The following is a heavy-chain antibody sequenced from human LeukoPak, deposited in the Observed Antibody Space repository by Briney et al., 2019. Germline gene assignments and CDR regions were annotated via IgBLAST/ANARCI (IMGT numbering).Heavy chain of an antibody. J-gene: IGHJ4*02. Sequence: GGSLRLSCAASGFTFSSYAMSWVRQAPGKGLEWVSAVSGSGGSTYYADSVKGRFTISRDNSKDTLYLQMNSLRAEDTAVYYCAGYSGWYEPDPFDYWGQGTLVTVSS. CDR1: GFTFSSYA. D-gene: IGHD6-19*01. CDR3: AGYSGWYEPDPFDY. CDR2: VSGSGGST. V-gene: IGHV3-23*01.